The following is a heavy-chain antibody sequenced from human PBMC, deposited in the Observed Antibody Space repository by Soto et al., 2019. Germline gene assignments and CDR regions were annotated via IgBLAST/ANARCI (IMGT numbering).Heavy chain of an antibody. D-gene: IGHD3-3*01. Sequence: PSETLSLTCTVSGGSISSSSYYWGWIRQPPGKGLEWIGSIYYSGSTYYNPSLKSRVTISVDTSKNQFSLKLSSVTAADTAVYYCARQLYYDFWSGADGMDVWGQGTTVTVSS. CDR2: IYYSGST. CDR1: GGSISSSSYY. CDR3: ARQLYYDFWSGADGMDV. V-gene: IGHV4-39*01. J-gene: IGHJ6*02.